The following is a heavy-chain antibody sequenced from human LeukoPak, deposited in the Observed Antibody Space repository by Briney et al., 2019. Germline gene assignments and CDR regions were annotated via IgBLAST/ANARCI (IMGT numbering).Heavy chain of an antibody. Sequence: GGSLRLSCAASGFTFSSYWMHWVRQAPGKGLVWVSRINSDGSSTTYADSVKGRFTISRDNATNTLYLQMNSLRAEDTAVYYCASDTVDTALGIDYWGQGTLVTVSS. CDR1: GFTFSSYW. J-gene: IGHJ4*02. CDR3: ASDTVDTALGIDY. CDR2: INSDGSST. D-gene: IGHD5-18*01. V-gene: IGHV3-74*01.